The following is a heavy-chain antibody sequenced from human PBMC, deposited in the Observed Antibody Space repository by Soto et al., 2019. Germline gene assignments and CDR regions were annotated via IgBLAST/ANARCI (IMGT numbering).Heavy chain of an antibody. CDR2: ISWNSGDK. CDR3: VRGRGPMNRGYFFS. V-gene: IGHV3-9*01. CDR1: GFRFDDFA. Sequence: VQMVESGGGLVKPGMSLRLSCAASGFRFDDFAMHWVRQGQGKGLEWVSGISWNSGDKDYGDSVKGRFVISRDNDKNSLDIQMNSLRPEDTAFYYCVRGRGPMNRGYFFSWGRGTLVIVSP. D-gene: IGHD2-21*01. J-gene: IGHJ4*02.